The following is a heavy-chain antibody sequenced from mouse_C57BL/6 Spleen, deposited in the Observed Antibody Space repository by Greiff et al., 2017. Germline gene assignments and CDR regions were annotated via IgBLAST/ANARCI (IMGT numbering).Heavy chain of an antibody. J-gene: IGHJ2*01. Sequence: EVMLVESGPGMVKPSQSLSLTCTVTGYSITSGYDWHWIRHFPGNKLEWMGYISYSGSTNYNPSLKSRISITHDTSKNHFFLKLNSVTTEDTATYYCARGIPYYFDYWGQGTTLTVSS. V-gene: IGHV3-1*01. CDR3: ARGIPYYFDY. CDR1: GYSITSGYD. CDR2: ISYSGST.